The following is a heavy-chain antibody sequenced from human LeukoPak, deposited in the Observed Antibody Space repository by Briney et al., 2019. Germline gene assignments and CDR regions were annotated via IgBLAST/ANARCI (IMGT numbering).Heavy chain of an antibody. V-gene: IGHV3-30*02. CDR3: ARGRDGYNLVDAFDI. CDR1: GFTFSSYG. CDR2: IRYDGSNK. J-gene: IGHJ3*02. D-gene: IGHD5-24*01. Sequence: GGSLRLSCAASGFTFSSYGMHWVRQAPGKGLEWVAFIRYDGSNKYYADSLKGRFTISRDNAKNSLYLQMNSLRAEDTAVYYCARGRDGYNLVDAFDIWGQGIMVTVSS.